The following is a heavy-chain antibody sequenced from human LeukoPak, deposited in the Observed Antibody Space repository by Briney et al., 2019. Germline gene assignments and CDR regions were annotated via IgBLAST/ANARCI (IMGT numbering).Heavy chain of an antibody. Sequence: SETLSLTCTVSGGSISSYYWSWIRQPPGKGLEWIGYIYYSGSTNYNPSLKSRVTISVDTSKNQFSLKLSSVTAADTAVYYCARVTGPFYTYGMDVWGQGTTVTVSS. CDR1: GGSISSYY. CDR3: ARVTGPFYTYGMDV. V-gene: IGHV4-59*01. J-gene: IGHJ6*02. CDR2: IYYSGST. D-gene: IGHD2-2*02.